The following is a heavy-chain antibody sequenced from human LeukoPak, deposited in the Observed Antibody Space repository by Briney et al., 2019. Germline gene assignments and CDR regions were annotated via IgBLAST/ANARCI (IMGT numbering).Heavy chain of an antibody. V-gene: IGHV3-33*01. D-gene: IGHD3-10*01. J-gene: IGHJ4*02. CDR1: GFSLTTYG. CDR2: IWYDGSKK. Sequence: GGSLRLSCAASGFSLTTYGTHWLRQAPGKGLEWVAVIWYDGSKKFYGDSVKGRFTVSRDTSENTMYLQMNALRAEDTAVYYCARDGGSGIDYWGQGTLVTVYS. CDR3: ARDGGSGIDY.